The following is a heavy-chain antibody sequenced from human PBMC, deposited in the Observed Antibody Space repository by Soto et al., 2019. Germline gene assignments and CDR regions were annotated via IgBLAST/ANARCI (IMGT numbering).Heavy chain of an antibody. CDR2: IIPIFGTA. CDR3: AEAPAASEAYYYGMDV. J-gene: IGHJ6*02. Sequence: SVKVSCKASGGTFSSYAISGVRQAPGQGLEWMGGIIPIFGTANYAQKFQGRVTITADESTSTAYMELSSLRSEDTAVYYCAEAPAASEAYYYGMDVWGQGTTVTVSS. V-gene: IGHV1-69*13. CDR1: GGTFSSYA. D-gene: IGHD2-2*01.